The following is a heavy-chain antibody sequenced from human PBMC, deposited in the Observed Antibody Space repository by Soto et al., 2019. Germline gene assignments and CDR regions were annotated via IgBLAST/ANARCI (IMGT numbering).Heavy chain of an antibody. CDR1: GGSINNENW. D-gene: IGHD3-3*01. CDR2: VFHSGSS. CDR3: ARVGFGESIPKFDS. J-gene: IGHJ4*02. Sequence: QVLLQESGPGLVKPSGTLALRCDVSGGSINNENWWNWVRQPPGKGLAWVGEVFHSGSSNLNPSLKSPGTLSVDKAKNQLSPRPTSVPAAYTAVYFCARVGFGESIPKFDSWGQGTLVTVSS. V-gene: IGHV4-4*02.